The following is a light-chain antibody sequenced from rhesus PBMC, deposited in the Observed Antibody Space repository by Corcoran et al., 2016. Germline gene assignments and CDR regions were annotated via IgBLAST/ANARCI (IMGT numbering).Light chain of an antibody. CDR3: WLYYSGADV. CDR1: AGAVTGSHY. J-gene: IGLJ6*01. V-gene: IGLV7-88*01. Sequence: QAVVTQEPSLTVSPGGTVTLTCGSSAGAVTGSHYPYWFQQKPGQAPRTLIYDTSNKLSWTPARFSGSLLGGKAALTLSGAQPEVEAEYYCWLYYSGADVFGSGTKLTVL. CDR2: DTS.